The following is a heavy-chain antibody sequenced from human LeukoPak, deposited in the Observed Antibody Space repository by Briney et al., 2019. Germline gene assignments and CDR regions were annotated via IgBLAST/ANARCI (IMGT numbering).Heavy chain of an antibody. D-gene: IGHD6-6*01. V-gene: IGHV4-61*10. CDR1: GGSISSGSDY. CDR2: IYYSGST. Sequence: SQTLSLTCTVSGGSISSGSDYWSWIRQPAGKGLEWIGYIYYSGSTNYNPSLKSRVTISVDTSKNQFSLKLSSVTAADTAVYYCARGVYSSSSNFDYWGQGTLVTVSS. J-gene: IGHJ4*02. CDR3: ARGVYSSSSNFDY.